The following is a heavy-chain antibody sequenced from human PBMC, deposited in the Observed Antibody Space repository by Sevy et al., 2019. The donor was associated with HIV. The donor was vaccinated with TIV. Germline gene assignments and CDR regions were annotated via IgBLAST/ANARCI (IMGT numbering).Heavy chain of an antibody. CDR1: GFTFSSYA. CDR2: ISYDGSNK. V-gene: IGHV3-30-3*01. Sequence: GSLRLSCAASGFTFSSYAMHWVRQAPGKGLEWVAVISYDGSNKYYADSVKGRFTISRDNSKNTLYLQMNSLRAEDTAVYYCARGERWYSYYGMDVWGQGTTVTVS. J-gene: IGHJ6*02. CDR3: ARGERWYSYYGMDV. D-gene: IGHD2-15*01.